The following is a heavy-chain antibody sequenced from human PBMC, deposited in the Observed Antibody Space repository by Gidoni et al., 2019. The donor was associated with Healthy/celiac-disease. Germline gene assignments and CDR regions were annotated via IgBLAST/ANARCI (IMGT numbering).Heavy chain of an antibody. D-gene: IGHD3-10*01. CDR3: ARDNREGTMVRGVMDY. J-gene: IGHJ4*02. CDR2: ISYDGSNK. Sequence: QVQLVESGGGVVQPGRSLRLSCAASGFTFSSYAMHWVRQAPGKGLEWVAVISYDGSNKYYADSVKGRFTISRDNSKNTLYLQMNSLRAEDTAVYYCARDNREGTMVRGVMDYRGQGTLVTVSS. CDR1: GFTFSSYA. V-gene: IGHV3-30-3*01.